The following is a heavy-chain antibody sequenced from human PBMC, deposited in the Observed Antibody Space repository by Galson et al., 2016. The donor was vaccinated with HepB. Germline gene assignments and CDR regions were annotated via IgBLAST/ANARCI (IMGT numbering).Heavy chain of an antibody. CDR3: AKDRLSGHGDYSWGIFDI. J-gene: IGHJ3*02. Sequence: SLRLSCAASGFTFSSYAMSWVRQAPGQGLEWVSGISASGGSKTYADSERGRFIISRDNSNNKLFLQMNSLTTEDTAIYFCAKDRLSGHGDYSWGIFDIWGRGTEVTVSS. CDR1: GFTFSSYA. CDR2: ISASGGSK. V-gene: IGHV3-23*01. D-gene: IGHD4-17*01.